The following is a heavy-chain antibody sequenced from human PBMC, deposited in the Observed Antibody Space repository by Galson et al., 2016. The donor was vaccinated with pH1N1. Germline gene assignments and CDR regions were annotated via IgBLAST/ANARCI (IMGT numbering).Heavy chain of an antibody. J-gene: IGHJ6*02. D-gene: IGHD2-15*01. CDR2: IYPGDSDT. V-gene: IGHV5-51*03. Sequence: QSGAEVKKRGESLRISCEGSGYTFSKFWIAWVRQMPGKGLEWMGNIYPGDSDTKYSPSFEGQVTFSADKSISTAFLQWGSLKASDTAIYFCARRSAAYDMDVWGQGTKVIVSS. CDR3: ARRSAAYDMDV. CDR1: GYTFSKFW.